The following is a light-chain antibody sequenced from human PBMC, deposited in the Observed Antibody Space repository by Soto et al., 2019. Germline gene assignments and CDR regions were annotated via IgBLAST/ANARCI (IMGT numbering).Light chain of an antibody. CDR3: QKLNSYQIN. J-gene: IGKJ5*01. CDR2: AAS. V-gene: IGKV1-9*01. CDR1: QGINTF. Sequence: IQLTQSPSFLSAAVGARVTITFRASQGINTFLAWYKQKAGKAPKILIYAASTLQSGVPSRFSGSGSGTDFTITIRSMQYEDFATYYCQKLNSYQINFGNGQRRELK.